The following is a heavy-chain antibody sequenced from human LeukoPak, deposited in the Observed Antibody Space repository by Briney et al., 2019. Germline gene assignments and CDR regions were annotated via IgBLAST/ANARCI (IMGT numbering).Heavy chain of an antibody. CDR3: ARGAFYVDTAMVYYYYYYYMDV. CDR1: NSSFSGYS. CDR2: INHSGST. Sequence: PSETLSLTCAVYNSSFSGYSWTWIRQSPGKGLEWIGEINHSGSTNYNPSLKSRVTISVDTSKNQFSLRLSSVTAADTAVYYCARGAFYVDTAMVYYYYYYYMDVWGKGTTVTVSS. J-gene: IGHJ6*03. V-gene: IGHV4-34*01. D-gene: IGHD5-18*01.